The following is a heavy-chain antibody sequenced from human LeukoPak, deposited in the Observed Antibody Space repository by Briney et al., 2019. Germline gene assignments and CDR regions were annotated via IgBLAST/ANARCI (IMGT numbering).Heavy chain of an antibody. CDR1: GESLSGYY. CDR3: ARVGLSAFDI. V-gene: IGHV4-34*01. J-gene: IGHJ3*02. CDR2: INHLGTT. D-gene: IGHD3-16*01. Sequence: SETLSLTCVVYGESLSGYYWSWIRQPPGKGLEWIGQINHLGTTNYNPSLKSRVTILEDTSKNQFSLKVTSVNAADMAVYYCARVGLSAFDIWGQGTMVTVSS.